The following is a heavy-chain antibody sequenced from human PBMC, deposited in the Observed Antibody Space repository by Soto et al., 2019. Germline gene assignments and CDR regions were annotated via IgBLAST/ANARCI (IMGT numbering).Heavy chain of an antibody. D-gene: IGHD2-21*02. J-gene: IGHJ4*02. CDR1: GFTFSSYG. Sequence: PGGSLRLSCAASGFTFSSYGMHWVRQAPGKGLEWVAVIWHDGSKKYYADSMKGRFTISRDNSKNTMFLQMNSLRGEDTAVYYCVRDTVAYCGGDCYPFDSWGQGTQVTVSS. CDR2: IWHDGSKK. CDR3: VRDTVAYCGGDCYPFDS. V-gene: IGHV3-33*01.